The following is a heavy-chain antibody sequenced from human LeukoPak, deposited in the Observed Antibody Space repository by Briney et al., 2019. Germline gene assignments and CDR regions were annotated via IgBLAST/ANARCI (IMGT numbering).Heavy chain of an antibody. D-gene: IGHD1-1*01. CDR3: ARDWDDGCLDY. J-gene: IGHJ4*02. V-gene: IGHV3-33*01. CDR2: IWFDGSSK. CDR1: GFTFSVHG. Sequence: GGSLRLSCAASGFTFSVHGMHWVRQAPGKGLEWVALIWFDGSSKYYADSVKGRFTISRDNSKNTLYLQMNSLRAEDTAVYYCARDWDDGCLDYWGQGTLVTVSS.